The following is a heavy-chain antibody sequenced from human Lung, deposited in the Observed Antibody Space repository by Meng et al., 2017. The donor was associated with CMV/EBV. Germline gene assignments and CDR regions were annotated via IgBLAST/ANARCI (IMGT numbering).Heavy chain of an antibody. V-gene: IGHV3-66*02. CDR2: IYSGGST. CDR1: GFTVSSNY. J-gene: IGHJ4*02. Sequence: GEXLKISCAASGFTVSSNYMSWVRQAPGKGLEWVSVIYSGGSTYYADSVKGRFTISRDNSKNTLYLQMNSLRAEDTAVYYCAQGPPFDYWGQGTLVTVSS. CDR3: AQGPPFDY.